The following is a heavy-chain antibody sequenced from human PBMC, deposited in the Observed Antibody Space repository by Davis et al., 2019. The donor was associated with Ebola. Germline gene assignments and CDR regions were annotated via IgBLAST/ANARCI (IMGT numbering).Heavy chain of an antibody. V-gene: IGHV1-18*01. J-gene: IGHJ6*02. CDR3: VRDWGYCNTGNCPYAMDV. CDR2: ISTYNGNT. D-gene: IGHD2-15*01. Sequence: ASVQVSCKASGYTFTSYGISWVRQAPGQGPEWMGWISTYNGNTRYTRNMQDRVTMSTDTSTSIAYMELRSLRSDDTAVYYCVRDWGYCNTGNCPYAMDVWGQGTPVTVSS. CDR1: GYTFTSYG.